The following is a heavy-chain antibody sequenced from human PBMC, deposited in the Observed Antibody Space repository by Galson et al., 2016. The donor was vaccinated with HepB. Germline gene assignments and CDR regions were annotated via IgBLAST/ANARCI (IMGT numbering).Heavy chain of an antibody. CDR1: GDSISNYY. CDR3: AREYSSFDY. V-gene: IGHV4-59*01. CDR2: IHNSGYT. Sequence: SETLSLTCTVSGDSISNYYWHWIRLPPGKGLEWIGYIHNSGYTTYNPSLNGRVTISMDTSKNQFSLKLSFVTSADTAIYYCAREYSSFDYMGHGILVTVSS. J-gene: IGHJ4*01. D-gene: IGHD3-22*01.